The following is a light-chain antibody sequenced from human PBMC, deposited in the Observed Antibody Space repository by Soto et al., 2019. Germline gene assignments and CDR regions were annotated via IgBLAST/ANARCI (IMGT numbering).Light chain of an antibody. CDR1: QSIRTY. V-gene: IGKV1-17*01. CDR2: AES. J-gene: IGKJ1*01. CDR3: QPYKTYWT. Sequence: DIERTQYPSSLSASVGDRLTITCRASQSIRTYLNWYKQKAGLAPKLLIYAESSLQSGVSSRFSGGGSGTEFTLTISSLQPEEFATDDCQPYKTYWTFGPGTKVDIK.